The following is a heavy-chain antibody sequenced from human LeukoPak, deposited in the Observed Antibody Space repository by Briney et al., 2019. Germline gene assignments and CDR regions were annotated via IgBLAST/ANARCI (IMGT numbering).Heavy chain of an antibody. D-gene: IGHD1-1*01. V-gene: IGHV1-69*04. CDR1: GGTFSSYA. CDR3: AGGGNGNWFDP. J-gene: IGHJ5*02. CDR2: IIPILGIA. Sequence: EASVKVSCKASGGTFSSYAISWVRQAPGQGLEWMGRIIPILGIANYAQKFQGRVTITADKSTSTAYVELSSLRSEDTAVYYCAGGGNGNWFDPWGQGTLVTVSS.